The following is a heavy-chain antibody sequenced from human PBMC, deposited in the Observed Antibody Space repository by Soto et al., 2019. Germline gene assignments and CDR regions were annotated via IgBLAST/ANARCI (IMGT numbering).Heavy chain of an antibody. V-gene: IGHV4-61*01. CDR1: GGSVSSGSYY. CDR3: ARDGIITGTTRRRAFDI. D-gene: IGHD1-20*01. Sequence: QVQLQEWGPGLVKPSETLSLTCTVSGGSVSSGSYYWSWIRQPPGKGLGWIGYIYYSGSTNYNTYLKSRVTISVYTSKKQFSLKMSSVTASDTAVYYCARDGIITGTTRRRAFDIWGQGTMVTVSS. J-gene: IGHJ3*02. CDR2: IYYSGST.